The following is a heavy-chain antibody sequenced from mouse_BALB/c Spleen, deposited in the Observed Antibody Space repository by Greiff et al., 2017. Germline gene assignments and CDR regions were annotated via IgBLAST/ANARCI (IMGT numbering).Heavy chain of an antibody. CDR1: GYTFTSYV. CDR3: ATSYYGNSGAMDY. D-gene: IGHD2-10*01. J-gene: IGHJ4*01. V-gene: IGHV1-14*01. Sequence: VHVKQSGPELVKPGASVKMSCKASGYTFTSYVMHWVKQKPGQGLEWIGYINPYNDGTKYNEKFKGKATLTSDKSSSTAYMELSSLTSEDSAVYYCATSYYGNSGAMDYWGQGTSVTVSS. CDR2: INPYNDGT.